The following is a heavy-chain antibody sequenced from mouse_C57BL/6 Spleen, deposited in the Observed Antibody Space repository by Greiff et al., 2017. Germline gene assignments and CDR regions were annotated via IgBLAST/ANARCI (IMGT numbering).Heavy chain of an antibody. Sequence: VQLQQSGAELVKPGASVKISCKASGYAFSSYWMNWVKQRPGQGLEWIGQIYPGDGDTNYNGKFKGKATLTADKSSSTAYMQLSSLTSEDAAVYFCARWRDRTFDYWGQGTTLTVSS. CDR3: ARWRDRTFDY. V-gene: IGHV1-80*01. CDR1: GYAFSSYW. D-gene: IGHD3-3*01. CDR2: IYPGDGDT. J-gene: IGHJ2*01.